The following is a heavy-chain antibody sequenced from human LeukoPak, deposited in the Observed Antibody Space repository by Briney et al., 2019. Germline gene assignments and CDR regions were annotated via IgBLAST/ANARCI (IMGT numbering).Heavy chain of an antibody. Sequence: ASVKVSCKASGYTFTSYYMHWGRQAPGQGLEWMGIINPSGGSTSYAQKFQGRVTMNRDTSTSTVYMELSSLRSEDTAVYYCARVKLSRSSGYSTNWFDPWGQGTLVTVSS. CDR2: INPSGGST. V-gene: IGHV1-46*01. CDR1: GYTFTSYY. D-gene: IGHD6-13*01. CDR3: ARVKLSRSSGYSTNWFDP. J-gene: IGHJ5*02.